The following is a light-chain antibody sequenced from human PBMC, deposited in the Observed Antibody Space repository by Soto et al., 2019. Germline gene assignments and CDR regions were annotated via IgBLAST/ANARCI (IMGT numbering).Light chain of an antibody. CDR1: SSNIGRNS. CDR3: AAWDDSLNEYV. J-gene: IGLJ1*01. Sequence: QSVLTQAPSVSGTPGQRVTITCSGSSSNIGRNSVNWYQHLPGTAPKLLTHGNNHRPSGVPDRFSGSKSGTSASLAIRGLQPEDEADYCCAAWDDSLNEYVFGDGTKVTVL. CDR2: GNN. V-gene: IGLV1-44*01.